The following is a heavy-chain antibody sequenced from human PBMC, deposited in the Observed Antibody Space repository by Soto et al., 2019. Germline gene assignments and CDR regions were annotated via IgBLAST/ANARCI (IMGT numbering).Heavy chain of an antibody. J-gene: IGHJ6*02. CDR1: GFTFDTYG. V-gene: IGHV3-30-3*01. Sequence: QVHLVESGGGVVQPGKSLRLSCVASGFTFDTYGIHWVRQAPGKGLQWVALISYEGSNTYYADSVRGRFTISRDNSKNALYMQMTTLSPEDTGVYYCARVTPGNNLYYFSVLAFWGQGPSVTVSS. D-gene: IGHD1-1*01. CDR2: ISYEGSNT. CDR3: ARVTPGNNLYYFSVLAF.